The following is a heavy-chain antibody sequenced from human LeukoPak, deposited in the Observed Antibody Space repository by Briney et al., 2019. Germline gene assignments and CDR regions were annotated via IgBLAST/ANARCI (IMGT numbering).Heavy chain of an antibody. CDR2: INHSGST. Sequence: SETLSLTCAVYGGSFSGYYWSWIRQPPGKGLEWIGEINHSGSTNYNPSLKSRVTMSVDTSKNQFSLKLSSVTAADTAVYYCARDPIAAAGTYYFDYWGQGTLVTVSS. CDR1: GGSFSGYY. D-gene: IGHD6-13*01. CDR3: ARDPIAAAGTYYFDY. J-gene: IGHJ4*02. V-gene: IGHV4-34*01.